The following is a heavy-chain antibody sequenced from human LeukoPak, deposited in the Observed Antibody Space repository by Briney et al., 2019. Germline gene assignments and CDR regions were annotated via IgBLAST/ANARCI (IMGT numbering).Heavy chain of an antibody. CDR3: ARDPGE. CDR2: IYSSGST. J-gene: IGHJ4*02. V-gene: IGHV4-4*07. CDR1: GGSISSYY. Sequence: SETPSLTCTVSGGSISSYYWSWIRQPAGKGLEWIGRIYSSGSTNYNSSLKSRVSMSVDTSKNQFSLRLSSVTAADTAVYFCARDPGEWGQGTLVTASS. D-gene: IGHD7-27*01.